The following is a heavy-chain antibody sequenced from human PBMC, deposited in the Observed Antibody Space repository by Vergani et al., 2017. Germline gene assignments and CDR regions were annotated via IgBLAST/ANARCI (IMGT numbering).Heavy chain of an antibody. CDR1: GGSFSTGGQS. J-gene: IGHJ5*02. CDR2: IYTSWAT. Sequence: QVQLQESGPGLVKPSQTLSLTCTVSGGSFSTGGQSWTWLRQSAGKGLEWIGRIYTSWATNYNPSLRSRAIMSVVASKKQFYLKLTFVTAADTAVYYCARGVLDSKYRNNWFGPWGQGTVVTVSS. CDR3: ARGVLDSKYRNNWFGP. D-gene: IGHD6-6*01. V-gene: IGHV4-61*02.